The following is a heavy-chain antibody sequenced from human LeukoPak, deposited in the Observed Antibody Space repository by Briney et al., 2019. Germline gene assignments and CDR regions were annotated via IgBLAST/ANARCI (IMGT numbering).Heavy chain of an antibody. D-gene: IGHD3-3*01. CDR2: FDPEDGET. J-gene: IGHJ4*02. CDR3: ARVDTIFGVVPLDY. V-gene: IGHV1-24*01. CDR1: GYTLTELS. Sequence: GASVKVSCKVSGYTLTELSMHWVRQAPGKGLEWMGGFDPEDGETIYAQKFQGRVTMTTDTSTSTAYMELRSLRSDDTAVYYCARVDTIFGVVPLDYWGQGTLVTVSS.